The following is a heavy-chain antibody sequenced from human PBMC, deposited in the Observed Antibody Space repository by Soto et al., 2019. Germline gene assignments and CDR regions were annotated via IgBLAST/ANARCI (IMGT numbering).Heavy chain of an antibody. CDR1: GDSIISYY. CDR3: ARKLSSNYEDY. J-gene: IGHJ4*02. D-gene: IGHD4-4*01. V-gene: IGHV4-59*12. Sequence: SETLSLTCTVSGDSIISYYLNWIRQPPGRGLEWIGYIYHSGSTNYNPSLKSRVTISVDKSKNQFSLKLSSVTAADTAVYYCARKLSSNYEDYWGQGTLVTVSS. CDR2: IYHSGST.